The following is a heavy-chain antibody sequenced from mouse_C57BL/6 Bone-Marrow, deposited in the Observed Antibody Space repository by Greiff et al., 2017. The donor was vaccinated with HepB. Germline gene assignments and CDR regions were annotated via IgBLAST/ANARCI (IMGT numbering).Heavy chain of an antibody. CDR2: IDPSDSYT. V-gene: IGHV1-50*01. D-gene: IGHD1-2*01. CDR1: GYTFTSYW. J-gene: IGHJ4*01. Sequence: VKLQQPGAELVKPGASVKLSCKASGYTFTSYWMQWVKQRPGQGLEWIGEIDPSDSYTNYNQKFKGKATLTVDTSSSTAYMQLSSLTSEDSAVYYCARRITTALGGAMDYWGQGTSVTVSS. CDR3: ARRITTALGGAMDY.